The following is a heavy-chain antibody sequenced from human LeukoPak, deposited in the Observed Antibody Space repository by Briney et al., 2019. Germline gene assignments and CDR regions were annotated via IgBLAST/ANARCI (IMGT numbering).Heavy chain of an antibody. Sequence: ASVKVSCKAAGGTFGNFAISWVREATGQGLEWMGWMNPNSGNTGYAQRFQGRVTMTRDPSISTAYMELSSLRSEDMAVYYCATDAGTTDYYYYMDVWGKGTTVTVSS. J-gene: IGHJ6*03. D-gene: IGHD1-7*01. CDR3: ATDAGTTDYYYYMDV. CDR2: MNPNSGNT. V-gene: IGHV1-8*02. CDR1: GGTFGNFA.